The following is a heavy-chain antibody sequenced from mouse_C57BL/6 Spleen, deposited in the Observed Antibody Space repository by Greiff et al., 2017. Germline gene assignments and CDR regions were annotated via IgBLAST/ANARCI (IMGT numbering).Heavy chain of an antibody. V-gene: IGHV3-8*01. Sequence: DVKLQESGPGLAKPSQTLSLTCSVTGYSITSDYWNWIRKFPGNKLEYMGYISYSGSTYYNPSLKSRISITRDTTKNQYYLQLNSVTTEDTATYYCARGDYDYAWYFDVWGTGTTVTVSS. D-gene: IGHD2-4*01. CDR2: ISYSGST. CDR1: GYSITSDY. CDR3: ARGDYDYAWYFDV. J-gene: IGHJ1*03.